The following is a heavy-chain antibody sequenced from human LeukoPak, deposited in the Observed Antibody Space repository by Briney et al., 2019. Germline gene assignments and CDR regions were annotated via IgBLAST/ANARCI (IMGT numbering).Heavy chain of an antibody. D-gene: IGHD3-16*02. J-gene: IGHJ4*02. CDR2: ISSSSSYI. V-gene: IGHV3-21*01. CDR1: GFTFSSYS. Sequence: PGGSLRLSCAASGFTFSSYSMNWVRQAPGKGLEWVSSISSSSSYIYYADSVKGRFTISRDNAKNSLYLQMNSLRAEDTAVYYCARGGTYYDYVWGSYRLAYWGQGTLVTVSS. CDR3: ARGGTYYDYVWGSYRLAY.